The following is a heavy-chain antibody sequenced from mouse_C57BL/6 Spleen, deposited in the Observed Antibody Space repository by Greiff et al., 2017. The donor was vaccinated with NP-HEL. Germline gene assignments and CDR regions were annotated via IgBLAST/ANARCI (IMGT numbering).Heavy chain of an antibody. CDR2: ISSGGDYI. CDR1: GFTFSSYA. CDR3: TRAQLLRYYFDY. D-gene: IGHD1-1*01. J-gene: IGHJ2*01. Sequence: DVMLVESGEGLVKPGGSLKLSCAASGFTFSSYAMSWVRQTPEKRLEWVAYISSGGDYIYYADTVKGRFTISRDNARNTLYLQMSSLKSEDTAMYYCTRAQLLRYYFDYWGQGTTLTVSS. V-gene: IGHV5-9-1*02.